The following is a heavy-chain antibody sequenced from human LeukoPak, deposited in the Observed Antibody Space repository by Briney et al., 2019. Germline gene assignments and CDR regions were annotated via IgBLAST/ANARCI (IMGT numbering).Heavy chain of an antibody. Sequence: PSETLSLTCTVSGGSISSGDYYWSWIRQPPGKGLEWIGYIYYSGSTYYNPSLKSRVTISVDTSKNQFSLKLSSVTAADTAVYYCAREGVAARPNYYYYYMDVWGKGTTVTVSS. J-gene: IGHJ6*03. CDR1: GGSISSGDYY. D-gene: IGHD6-6*01. CDR3: AREGVAARPNYYYYYMDV. CDR2: IYYSGST. V-gene: IGHV4-30-4*08.